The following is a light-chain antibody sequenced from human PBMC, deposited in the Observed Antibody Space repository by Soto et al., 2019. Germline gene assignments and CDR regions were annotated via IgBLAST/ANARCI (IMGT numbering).Light chain of an antibody. CDR3: QQYNNLPRT. J-gene: IGKJ1*01. CDR2: GAS. V-gene: IGKV3-15*01. Sequence: EIVMTQSPATLSVSPGERATLSCRASQSVSSNLAWYQQKPGQAPRLLIYGASTRATGIPARFSGSGSGTEFTLTISSLQSEDFAVYYCQQYNNLPRTFGQGTKVDI. CDR1: QSVSSN.